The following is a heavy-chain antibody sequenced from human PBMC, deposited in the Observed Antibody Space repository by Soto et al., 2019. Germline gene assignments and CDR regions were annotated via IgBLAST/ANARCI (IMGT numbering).Heavy chain of an antibody. Sequence: SETLSLTCTVSGGSISSGGYYWSWIRQHPGKGLEWVGYSYYTGSSYYNPSLKSRVTISVDASKNQLSLRLASVTAADTAVYYCARDLRGYSRYDYLDYWGQGTPVTVSS. CDR3: ARDLRGYSRYDYLDY. CDR1: GGSISSGGYY. D-gene: IGHD5-12*01. J-gene: IGHJ4*02. CDR2: SYYTGSS. V-gene: IGHV4-31*03.